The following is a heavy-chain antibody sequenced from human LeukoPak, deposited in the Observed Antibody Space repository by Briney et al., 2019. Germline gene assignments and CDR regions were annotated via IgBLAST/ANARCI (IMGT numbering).Heavy chain of an antibody. CDR3: ARGGGAYTPFDC. CDR2: ILSGGDT. D-gene: IGHD3-16*01. Sequence: GGSLRLSCAPSGFTFNSYPMTWVRQAPGKGLEWVSTILSGGDTYYAASVKGRFTISRDNSRDTLYLQMNSLRAEDTAVYYCARGGGAYTPFDCWGLGTLVTVSS. CDR1: GFTFNSYP. J-gene: IGHJ4*02. V-gene: IGHV3-23*01.